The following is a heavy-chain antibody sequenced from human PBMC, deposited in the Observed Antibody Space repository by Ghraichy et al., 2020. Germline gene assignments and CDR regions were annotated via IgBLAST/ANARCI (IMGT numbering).Heavy chain of an antibody. D-gene: IGHD2-15*01. CDR3: ARGGPVVVVGYYYYGMDV. V-gene: IGHV4-61*02. J-gene: IGHJ6*02. CDR2: IYTSGST. Sequence: SETLSLTCTVSGGSIRSGSYYWNWIRQPAGKGLEWIGRIYTSGSTNYNPSLKSRVTISVDTSKNQFSLKLSSVTAADTAVYYCARGGPVVVVGYYYYGMDVWGQGTTVTVSS. CDR1: GGSIRSGSYY.